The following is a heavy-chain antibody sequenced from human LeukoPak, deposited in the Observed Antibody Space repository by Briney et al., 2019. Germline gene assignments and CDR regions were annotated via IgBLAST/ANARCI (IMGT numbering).Heavy chain of an antibody. CDR1: GGSISSSSYY. J-gene: IGHJ4*02. CDR2: IYYSGST. D-gene: IGHD6-13*01. Sequence: SETLSLTCTVSGGSISSSSYYWGWIRQPPGKGLEWSGSIYYSGSTYYNPSLKSGGTISVDTSKNQFSLKLSSVTAADTAVYYCARHSSSNFDYWGQGTLVTVSS. CDR3: ARHSSSNFDY. V-gene: IGHV4-39*01.